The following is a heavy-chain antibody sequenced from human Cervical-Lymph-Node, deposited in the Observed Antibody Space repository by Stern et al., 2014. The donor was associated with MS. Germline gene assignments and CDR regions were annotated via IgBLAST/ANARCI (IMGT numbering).Heavy chain of an antibody. CDR1: GGTFSKFP. Sequence: VQLVQSGGEVTKPGSSVKVSCKASGGTFSKFPSSWVRQAPGQGLEWMAGVFPVLGLPTYAHEFRARVTMTADFTTSTVYMKLSSLRSDNTAVYYCALSSEASDRWYSLGYDLWGQGTLVTVSS. CDR2: VFPVLGLP. V-gene: IGHV1-69*17. D-gene: IGHD6-13*01. CDR3: ALSSEASDRWYSLGYDL. J-gene: IGHJ5*02.